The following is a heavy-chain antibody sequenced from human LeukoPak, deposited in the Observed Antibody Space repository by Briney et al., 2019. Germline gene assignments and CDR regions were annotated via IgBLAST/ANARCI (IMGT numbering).Heavy chain of an antibody. D-gene: IGHD3-3*01. J-gene: IGHJ4*02. V-gene: IGHV5-51*01. CDR3: ARQRYDFWSGYHDYYFDY. Sequence: GESLKISCKGSGYSFTSYWIGWVRQMPGKGLEWMGIIYPGDSDTRYSPSFQGQVTISADKSISTAYLQWSSLKASDTAMYYCARQRYDFWSGYHDYYFDYWGQGTLVTVSS. CDR1: GYSFTSYW. CDR2: IYPGDSDT.